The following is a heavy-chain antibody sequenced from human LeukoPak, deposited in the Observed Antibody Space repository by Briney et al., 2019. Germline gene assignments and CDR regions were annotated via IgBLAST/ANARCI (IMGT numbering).Heavy chain of an antibody. CDR2: IYTSGST. D-gene: IGHD6-6*01. J-gene: IGHJ4*02. Sequence: SETLSLTCTVSGGSISGYYWSWIRQPPGKGLEWIGYIYTSGSTNYNPSLKSRVTISVDTSKNQFSLKLSSVPAADTAVYYCARFLAARPDGYYFDYWGQGTLVTVSS. CDR3: ARFLAARPDGYYFDY. CDR1: GGSISGYY. V-gene: IGHV4-4*09.